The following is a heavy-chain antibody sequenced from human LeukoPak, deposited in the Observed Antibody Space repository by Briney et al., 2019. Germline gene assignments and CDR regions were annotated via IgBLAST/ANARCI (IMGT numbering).Heavy chain of an antibody. J-gene: IGHJ6*02. CDR2: ISYDGSNK. D-gene: IGHD2-2*01. CDR1: GFTFSSYA. CDR3: ARERSYCGSTSCYEGHYYYYGMDV. Sequence: PGRSLRLSCAASGFTFSSYAMHWVRQAPGKGLEWVAVISYDGSNKYYADSVKGRFTISRDNSKNTLYLQMNSLRAEDTAVYYCARERSYCGSTSCYEGHYYYYGMDVWGQGTTVTVSS. V-gene: IGHV3-30-3*01.